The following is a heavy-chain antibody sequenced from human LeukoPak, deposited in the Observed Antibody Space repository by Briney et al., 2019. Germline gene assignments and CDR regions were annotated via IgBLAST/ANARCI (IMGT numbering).Heavy chain of an antibody. V-gene: IGHV4-34*01. CDR2: INHSGST. J-gene: IGHJ4*02. CDR3: ARGRYNWSY. D-gene: IGHD1-20*01. CDR1: GGSFSGYY. Sequence: SETLSLTCAVYGGSFSGYYWSCIPEPPGKGLEWIGEINHSGSTNYNPSLKSRVTISVGTSKNQFSLKLSSVTAADTAVYYCARGRYNWSYWGKGTLVTVSS.